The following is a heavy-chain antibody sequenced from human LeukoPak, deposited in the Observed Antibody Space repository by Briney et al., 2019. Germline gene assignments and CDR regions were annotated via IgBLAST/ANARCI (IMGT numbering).Heavy chain of an antibody. J-gene: IGHJ4*02. CDR3: ARQNGGWYFDY. V-gene: IGHV4-30-2*01. D-gene: IGHD6-19*01. Sequence: SQTLSLTCTVSGGSISSGGYYWSWIRQPPGKGLEWIGEINHSGSTNYNPSLKSRVTISVDTSKNQFSLKLSSVTAADTAVYYCARQNGGWYFDYWGQGTLVTVSS. CDR2: INHSGST. CDR1: GGSISSGGYY.